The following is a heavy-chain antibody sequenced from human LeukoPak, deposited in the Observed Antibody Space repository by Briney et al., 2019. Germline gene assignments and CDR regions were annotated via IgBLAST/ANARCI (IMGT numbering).Heavy chain of an antibody. V-gene: IGHV3-30-3*01. D-gene: IGHD3-22*01. CDR3: ARDLPYYYDSSGYFHY. CDR1: GFTFSSYA. CDR2: ISYDGSNK. J-gene: IGHJ4*02. Sequence: GGSLRLSCAASGFTFSSYAMHWVRQAPGKGLEWVAVISYDGSNKYYADSVKGRFTISRDNSKNTLYLQMNSLRAEDTAVYYCARDLPYYYDSSGYFHYWGQGTLVTVSS.